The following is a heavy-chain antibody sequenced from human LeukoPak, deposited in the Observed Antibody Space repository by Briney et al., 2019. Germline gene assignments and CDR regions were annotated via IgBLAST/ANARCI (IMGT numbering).Heavy chain of an antibody. D-gene: IGHD6-13*01. V-gene: IGHV4-34*01. CDR2: INHSGSI. CDR1: GGSFSGYY. J-gene: IGHJ2*01. Sequence: SETLSLTCAVYGGSFSGYYWSWIRQPPGKGLEWIGEINHSGSINYNPSLKSRVTISVDTSKNQFSLKLSSVTAADTAVYYCARAPRWYLYPQLYRYFDLWGRGTLVTVSS. CDR3: ARAPRWYLYPQLYRYFDL.